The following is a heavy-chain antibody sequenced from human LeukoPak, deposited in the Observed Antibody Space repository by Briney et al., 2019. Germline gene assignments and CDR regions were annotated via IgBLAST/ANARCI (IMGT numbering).Heavy chain of an antibody. CDR2: IYYSGST. J-gene: IGHJ5*02. V-gene: IGHV4-31*03. CDR3: AAQDVNWFDP. CDR1: GGCISSGGYY. Sequence: SETLSLTCTVSGGCISSGGYYWSWIRQHPGKGLEWIGYIYYSGSTYYNPSLKSRVTISVDTSKNQFSLKLSSVTAADTAVYYCAAQDVNWFDPWGQGTLVTVSS. D-gene: IGHD2-15*01.